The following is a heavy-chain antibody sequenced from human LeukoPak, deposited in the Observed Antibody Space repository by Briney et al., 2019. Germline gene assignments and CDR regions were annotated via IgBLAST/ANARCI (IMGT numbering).Heavy chain of an antibody. J-gene: IGHJ4*02. CDR3: ATASLYFDN. CDR2: ISSGGNTI. V-gene: IGHV3-11*04. CDR1: GLTFSDSY. Sequence: GGSLRLSCAASGLTFSDSYMSWIRQAPGKGLEWVSYISSGGNTIKYADSVKDRFTISRDNARNSLYLQMNSLRAEDTAVYYCATASLYFDNWGQGTLVTVSS.